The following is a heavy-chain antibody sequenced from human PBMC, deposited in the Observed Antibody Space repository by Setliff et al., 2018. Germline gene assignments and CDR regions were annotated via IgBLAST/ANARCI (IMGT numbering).Heavy chain of an antibody. Sequence: SETLSLTCTVSGGSISSGSYYWSWIRQPAGKGLEWIGHIYTSGSTNYNPSLKSRVTISVDTSKNQFSLKLSTVTAADTAVYYCASDALPHYDYSNYEGLYDYYYYMDVWGKGTTVTVSS. D-gene: IGHD4-4*01. V-gene: IGHV4-61*09. CDR3: ASDALPHYDYSNYEGLYDYYYYMDV. CDR1: GGSISSGSYY. J-gene: IGHJ6*03. CDR2: IYTSGST.